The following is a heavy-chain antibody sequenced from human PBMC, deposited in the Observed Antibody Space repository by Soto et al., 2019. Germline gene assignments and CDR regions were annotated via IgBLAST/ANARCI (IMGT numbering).Heavy chain of an antibody. V-gene: IGHV1-18*01. CDR2: INTYNGNT. D-gene: IGHD6-13*01. Sequence: QVQLVQSGAEVKKPGASVKVSCKASGYSFTSYGITWVRQAPGQGLEWMGWINTYNGNTNYAQKLQGRVTMTTDTSTSTAYMERRSLRSDDTAVYYCAREPAAGDWFDPWGQGTLVTVS. CDR1: GYSFTSYG. J-gene: IGHJ5*02. CDR3: AREPAAGDWFDP.